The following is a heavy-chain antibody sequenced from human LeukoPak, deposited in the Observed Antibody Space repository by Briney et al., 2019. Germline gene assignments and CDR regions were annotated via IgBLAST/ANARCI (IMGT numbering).Heavy chain of an antibody. Sequence: SVNVSCNPSDYTFTSYAITWVRQAPGHGVKWMGWISAYTGHTNCAQKLQGRVTMTTDTSTSTAYMELRSLRSDDTAVYCCARGPASDYNWFDPWGQGTLVTVSS. CDR3: ARGPASDYNWFDP. CDR2: ISAYTGHT. V-gene: IGHV1-18*01. D-gene: IGHD2-21*02. CDR1: DYTFTSYA. J-gene: IGHJ5*02.